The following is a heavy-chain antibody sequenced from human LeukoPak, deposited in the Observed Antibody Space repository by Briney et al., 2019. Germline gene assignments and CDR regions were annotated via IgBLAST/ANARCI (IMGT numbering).Heavy chain of an antibody. CDR2: ISGGGGDT. J-gene: IGHJ3*02. V-gene: IGHV3-23*01. CDR3: VKTMTGYFSDGFDI. Sequence: PGGSLRLSCAASGFTFSSDAMIWVRQAPGKGLEWVSNISGGGGDTYYGDSVKGRFTISRDNSKTTLYLQMNSLRAEDTAVYWCVKTMTGYFSDGFDIWDQGTMVTVSS. D-gene: IGHD3-9*01. CDR1: GFTFSSDA.